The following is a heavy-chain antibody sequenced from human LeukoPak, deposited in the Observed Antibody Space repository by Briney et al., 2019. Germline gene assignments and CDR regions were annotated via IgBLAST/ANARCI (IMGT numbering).Heavy chain of an antibody. CDR2: MNPNSGNT. J-gene: IGHJ4*02. CDR1: GYTFTSYD. CDR3: ARVQQQLASFDY. V-gene: IGHV1-8*03. D-gene: IGHD6-13*01. Sequence: ASVKVSCKASGYTFTSYDINWVRQATGQGLEWMGWMNPNSGNTGYAQKFQGRVTITRDTSISTAYMELRSLRSDDTAVYYCARVQQQLASFDYWGQGTLVTVSS.